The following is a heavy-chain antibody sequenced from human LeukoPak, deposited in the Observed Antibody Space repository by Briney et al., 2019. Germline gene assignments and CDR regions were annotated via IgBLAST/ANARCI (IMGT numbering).Heavy chain of an antibody. CDR1: GGSISSGGYS. J-gene: IGHJ6*03. D-gene: IGHD6-6*01. CDR2: IYHSGST. Sequence: SQTLSLTCAVSGGSISSGGYSWSWIRQPPGKGLEWIGYIYHSGSTYYNPSLKSRVTISVDRSKNQFSLKLSSVTAADTAVYYCARQSIAARGYYYYMDVWGKGTTVTVSS. V-gene: IGHV4-30-2*01. CDR3: ARQSIAARGYYYYMDV.